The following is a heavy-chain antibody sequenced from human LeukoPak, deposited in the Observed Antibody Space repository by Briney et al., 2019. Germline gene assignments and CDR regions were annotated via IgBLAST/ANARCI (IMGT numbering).Heavy chain of an antibody. D-gene: IGHD3-10*01. Sequence: PGGSLRLSCAASGFTVSNKCMSWVRQTPGEGLQWVALIYSSGGSYTADSVKGRFTISRDDSDNTLHLQMDSLRAEDTAVYYCATGCYFGSGSYGYLDSWGQGTLVTVSS. J-gene: IGHJ4*02. V-gene: IGHV3-53*01. CDR1: GFTVSNKC. CDR3: ATGCYFGSGSYGYLDS. CDR2: IYSSGGS.